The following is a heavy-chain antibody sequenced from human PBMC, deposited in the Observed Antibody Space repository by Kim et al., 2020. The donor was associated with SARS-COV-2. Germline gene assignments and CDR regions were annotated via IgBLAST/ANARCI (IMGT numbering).Heavy chain of an antibody. V-gene: IGHV3-30*04. CDR3: ARDKGSEGYYDILTGYYKGYYYYGMDV. CDR2: ISYDGSNK. CDR1: GFTFSSYA. D-gene: IGHD3-9*01. J-gene: IGHJ6*02. Sequence: GGSLRLSCAASGFTFSSYAMHWVRQAPGKGLEWVAVISYDGSNKYYADSVKGRFTISRDNSKNTLYLQMNSLRAEDTAVYYCARDKGSEGYYDILTGYYKGYYYYGMDVWGQGTTVTVSS.